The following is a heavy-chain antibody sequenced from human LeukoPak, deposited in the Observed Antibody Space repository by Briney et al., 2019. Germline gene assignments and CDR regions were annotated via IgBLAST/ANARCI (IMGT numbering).Heavy chain of an antibody. CDR3: ARHVGAEGGAFDI. Sequence: PSETLSLTFTVSGGSISSYYWSWIRQPPGKGLEWIGYIYYSGSTNYNPSLKSRVTISVDTSKNQFSLKLSSVTAADTAVYYCARHVGAEGGAFDIWGQGTMVTVSS. J-gene: IGHJ3*02. V-gene: IGHV4-59*01. CDR1: GGSISSYY. CDR2: IYYSGST. D-gene: IGHD1-26*01.